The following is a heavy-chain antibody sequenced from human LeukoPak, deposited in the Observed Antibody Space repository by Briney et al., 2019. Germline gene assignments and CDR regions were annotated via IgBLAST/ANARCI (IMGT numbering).Heavy chain of an antibody. Sequence: SETLSLTCTVSGGSINYGSFYWTWIRQPAGKELEWIGHIYTSGNTNYNPSLKSRVTISADTSKNQFSLKLNSVTAADTAVYYCARSEGRYSSRFDWWGQGSLVTVSS. CDR1: GGSINYGSFY. CDR3: ARSEGRYSSRFDW. D-gene: IGHD6-13*01. V-gene: IGHV4-61*09. J-gene: IGHJ4*02. CDR2: IYTSGNT.